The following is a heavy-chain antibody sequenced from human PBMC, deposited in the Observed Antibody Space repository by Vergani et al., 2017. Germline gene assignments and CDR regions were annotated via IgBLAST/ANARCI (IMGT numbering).Heavy chain of an antibody. D-gene: IGHD2-2*01. CDR3: ARTSPRYCSSTSCPEAFDI. V-gene: IGHV4-61*02. J-gene: IGHJ3*02. CDR1: GGSISSGSYY. CDR2: IYTSGST. Sequence: QVQLQESGPGLVKPSQTLSLTCTVSGGSISSGSYYWSWIRQPAGKGLEWIGRIYTSGSTNYNPSLKSRVTISVDTSKNQFSLKLSSVTAADTAVYYCARTSPRYCSSTSCPEAFDIWGQGTMVTVSS.